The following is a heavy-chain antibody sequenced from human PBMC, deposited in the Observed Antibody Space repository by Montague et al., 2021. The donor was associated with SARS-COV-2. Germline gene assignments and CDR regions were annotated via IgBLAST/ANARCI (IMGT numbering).Heavy chain of an antibody. CDR1: GITFSKYA. V-gene: IGHV3-23*01. CDR2: INDDYGSI. D-gene: IGHD6-19*01. J-gene: IGHJ4*02. Sequence: SLRLSCAASGITFSKYAMSWVRQAPGKGLEWVAVINDDYGSIYYANSVKGRFTISRDNSKNTLYLQMNSLRDEDTAVYYCAKDKAVDYYFDHWGQGTLVTVSS. CDR3: AKDKAVDYYFDH.